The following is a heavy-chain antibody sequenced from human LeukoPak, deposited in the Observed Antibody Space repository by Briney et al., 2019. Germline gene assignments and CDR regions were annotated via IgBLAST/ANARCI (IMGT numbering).Heavy chain of an antibody. Sequence: GGSLRLSCAASGFTVITNDMTWVRQAPGKGLEWVSVLYSDGNTTYADSVQGRFTISRDNSKNTLYLEMNSLSPDDTAVYYCARGVEPLAADTLAYWGQGTLVTVSS. J-gene: IGHJ4*02. CDR2: LYSDGNT. CDR3: ARGVEPLAADTLAY. V-gene: IGHV3-53*01. D-gene: IGHD1-14*01. CDR1: GFTVITND.